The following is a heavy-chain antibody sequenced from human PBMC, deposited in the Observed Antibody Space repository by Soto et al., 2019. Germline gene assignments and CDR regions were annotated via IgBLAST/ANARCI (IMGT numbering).Heavy chain of an antibody. Sequence: ASVKVSCKASGYTFTSYGISWVRQAPGQGLEWMGWISAYNGNTNYAQKLQGRVTMTTDTPTSTAYMELRSLRSDDTAVYYCARHSIGAARPTEDYWGQGTLVTVSS. V-gene: IGHV1-18*01. J-gene: IGHJ4*02. CDR3: ARHSIGAARPTEDY. D-gene: IGHD6-6*01. CDR2: ISAYNGNT. CDR1: GYTFTSYG.